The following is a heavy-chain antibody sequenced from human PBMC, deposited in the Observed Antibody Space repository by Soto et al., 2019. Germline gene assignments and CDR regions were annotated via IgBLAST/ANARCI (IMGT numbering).Heavy chain of an antibody. J-gene: IGHJ4*02. D-gene: IGHD6-13*01. CDR3: ARANWQLCDQ. V-gene: IGHV3-7*01. Sequence: EVQLVESGGGLVQPGGSLRLSCAASGFMFRPYWMSWVRQIPGKGLQWVATISGNGSGRYYVDSVEGRFTISRDNADNSLYMPMHSLRAEDMAGYYSARANWQLCDQWGQGNVVTVSS. CDR1: GFMFRPYW. CDR2: ISGNGSGR.